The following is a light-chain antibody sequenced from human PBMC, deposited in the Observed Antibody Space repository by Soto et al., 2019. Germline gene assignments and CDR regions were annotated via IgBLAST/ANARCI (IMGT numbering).Light chain of an antibody. Sequence: DIQMTQSPSTLSASVGDRVTITCRASQSIRSWLAWYQQKPGKAPQLLIYDASNLESGVPSRFSGSGSGTEFTLTISILQPDDFATYYCQLYDSFSKTFGRGTKVEVK. CDR1: QSIRSW. CDR3: QLYDSFSKT. CDR2: DAS. V-gene: IGKV1-5*01. J-gene: IGKJ1*01.